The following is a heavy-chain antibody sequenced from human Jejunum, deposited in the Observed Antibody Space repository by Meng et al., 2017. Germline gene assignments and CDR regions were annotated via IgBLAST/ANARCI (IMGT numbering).Heavy chain of an antibody. CDR3: ARSGPTSNVWFDP. V-gene: IGHV5-51*01. CDR2: IYPDDSDT. J-gene: IGHJ5*02. CDR1: GYSFPNYW. D-gene: IGHD1/OR15-1a*01. Sequence: GESLKISCKGSGYSFPNYWIAWVRQMPGKGLEWMGIIYPDDSDTRYSPSFQGQVTISADNSISTAYLQWSSLKASDSAMYYCARSGPTSNVWFDPWGQGTMVTVSS.